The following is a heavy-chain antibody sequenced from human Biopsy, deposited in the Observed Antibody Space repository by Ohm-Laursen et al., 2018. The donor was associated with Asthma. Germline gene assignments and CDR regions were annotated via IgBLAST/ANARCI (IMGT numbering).Heavy chain of an antibody. D-gene: IGHD4-23*01. CDR1: GFIFSNYA. Sequence: SLTLSRAASGFIFSNYALHWVRQAPGKGLEWVAVISYDGTNKYYADSAKGRFTISRDRSKNTLYLQMDSLRPEDTAVYYCERASIIYAGKGSQRNFYGLDVWGQGTTVTVS. V-gene: IGHV3-30-3*01. J-gene: IGHJ6*02. CDR3: ERASIIYAGKGSQRNFYGLDV. CDR2: ISYDGTNK.